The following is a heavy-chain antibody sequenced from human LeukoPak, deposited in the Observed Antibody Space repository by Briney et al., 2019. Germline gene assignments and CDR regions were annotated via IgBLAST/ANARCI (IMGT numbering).Heavy chain of an antibody. CDR2: FDAEEGET. V-gene: IGHV1-24*01. D-gene: IGHD1-1*01. Sequence: ASAKVSSELSVYTLTEFSMHWVRETPRKGAWWVGGFDAEEGETMYAQKFQVRVTMTEDTSTDTAYMPLSSLRSEDTAVYYCATAGYPTPRGYYYYYMDVWGKGTTVTVSS. J-gene: IGHJ6*03. CDR3: ATAGYPTPRGYYYYYMDV. CDR1: VYTLTEFS.